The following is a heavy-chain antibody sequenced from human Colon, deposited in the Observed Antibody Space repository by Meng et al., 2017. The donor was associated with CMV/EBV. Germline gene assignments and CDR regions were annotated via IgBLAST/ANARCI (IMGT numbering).Heavy chain of an antibody. V-gene: IGHV1-2*02. CDR1: GYAFTGYF. Sequence: VHLVLCGAEVNKPGDSVKVSCKTPGYAFTGYFMFLVRQAPGQGLEWVGSLNPNSGDTNSAQKFHGRLTMTRDTSIHTAYMELGSLRSDDTAVYYCATISGGDFDFWGQGTLVTVSS. CDR3: ATISGGDFDF. D-gene: IGHD3-10*01. J-gene: IGHJ4*02. CDR2: LNPNSGDT.